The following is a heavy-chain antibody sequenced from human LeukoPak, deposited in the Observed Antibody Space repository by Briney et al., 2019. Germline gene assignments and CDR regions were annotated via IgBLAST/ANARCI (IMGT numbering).Heavy chain of an antibody. V-gene: IGHV3-23*01. Sequence: GTSLRLSCAASGFTFSTSAMHWVRQAPGKGLEWVSAISGSGGSTYYADSVKGRFTISRDNSKNTLYLQMNSLRAEDTAVYYCARGLAHIWFGESSYYFDYWGQGTLVTVSS. CDR1: GFTFSTSA. CDR3: ARGLAHIWFGESSYYFDY. D-gene: IGHD3-10*01. J-gene: IGHJ4*02. CDR2: ISGSGGST.